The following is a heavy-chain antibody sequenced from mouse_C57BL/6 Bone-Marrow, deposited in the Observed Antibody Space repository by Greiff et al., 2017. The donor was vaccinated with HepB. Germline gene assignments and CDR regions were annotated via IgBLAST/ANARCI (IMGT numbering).Heavy chain of an antibody. D-gene: IGHD1-1*01. CDR2: IDPENGDT. CDR3: TTGLRSFAY. Sequence: EVQLQQSGAELVRPGASVKLSCTASGFNIKDDYMHWVKQRPEQGLEWIGWIDPENGDTEYATKFQSKATITADTSSNTAYLQLSSLTSEDTAVYYCTTGLRSFAYWGQGTLVTVSA. CDR1: GFNIKDDY. V-gene: IGHV14-4*01. J-gene: IGHJ3*01.